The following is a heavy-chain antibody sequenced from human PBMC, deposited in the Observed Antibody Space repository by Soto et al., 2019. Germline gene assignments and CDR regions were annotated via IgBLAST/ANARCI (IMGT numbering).Heavy chain of an antibody. J-gene: IGHJ4*02. CDR1: GGSFSGYY. CDR3: ARGPKFFGVVIYTSTFDY. Sequence: SETLSLTCAVYGGSFSGYYWSWIRQPPGKGLEWIGEINHSGSTNYNPSLKSRVTISVDTSKNQFSLKLSSVTAADTAVYYCARGPKFFGVVIYTSTFDYWGQGTLVTVSS. CDR2: INHSGST. D-gene: IGHD3-3*01. V-gene: IGHV4-34*01.